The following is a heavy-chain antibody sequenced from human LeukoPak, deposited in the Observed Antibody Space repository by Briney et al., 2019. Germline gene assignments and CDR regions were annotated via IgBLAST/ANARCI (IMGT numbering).Heavy chain of an antibody. V-gene: IGHV3-30-3*01. CDR3: ARSWARSGYYGAYYFDY. Sequence: GRSLRLSCAASGFTFSDYAMHWVRQAPGKGLEWVALISYDGSNKYYAGSVKGRFTISRDNSKNTLYLQMNTLRAEDTAVYYCARSWARSGYYGAYYFDYWGQGTLVTVSS. J-gene: IGHJ4*02. CDR2: ISYDGSNK. D-gene: IGHD3-22*01. CDR1: GFTFSDYA.